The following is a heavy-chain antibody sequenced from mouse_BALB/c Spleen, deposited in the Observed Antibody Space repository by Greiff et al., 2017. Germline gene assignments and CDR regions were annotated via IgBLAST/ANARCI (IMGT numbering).Heavy chain of an antibody. CDR2: ISSGGSYT. J-gene: IGHJ2*01. V-gene: IGHV5-9-4*01. Sequence: EVKLMESGGGLVKPGGSLKLSCAASGFTFSSYAMSWVRQSPEKRLEWVAEISSGGSYTYYPDTVTGRFTISRDNAKNTLYLEMSSLRSEDTAMYYCARTRDYFDYWGQGTTLTVSS. CDR1: GFTFSSYA. CDR3: ARTRDYFDY.